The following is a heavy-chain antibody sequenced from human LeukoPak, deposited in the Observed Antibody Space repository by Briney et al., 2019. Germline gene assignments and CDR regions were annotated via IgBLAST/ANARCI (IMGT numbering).Heavy chain of an antibody. CDR3: ARDNGAIRAYYYPGMDV. CDR2: IYHRGGI. D-gene: IGHD2-8*01. V-gene: IGHV4-4*02. CDR1: GGSISSRNW. Sequence: SETLSLTCAVSGGSISSRNWWRGVRQPPGKGLEGIGEIYHRGGINYNPTLKSRVTISVDKSKNKLSLRLTSVTAADTAVYYCARDNGAIRAYYYPGMDVWGQGTTVTVSS. J-gene: IGHJ6*02.